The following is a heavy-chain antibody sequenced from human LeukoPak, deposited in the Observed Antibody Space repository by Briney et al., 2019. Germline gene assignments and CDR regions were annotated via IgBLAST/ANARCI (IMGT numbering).Heavy chain of an antibody. CDR1: GFTFSTYA. Sequence: GGSLRLSCAASGFTFSTYAMHWVRQAPGKGLEWVAVVSCDGTSQYYTDSVKGRFTISRDNSKNTLYLQMNRLTAEDTAVYYCARDGDVVVAPASIENYFDYWGQGTLVTVSA. D-gene: IGHD2-2*01. CDR3: ARDGDVVVAPASIENYFDY. CDR2: VSCDGTSQ. V-gene: IGHV3-30-3*01. J-gene: IGHJ4*02.